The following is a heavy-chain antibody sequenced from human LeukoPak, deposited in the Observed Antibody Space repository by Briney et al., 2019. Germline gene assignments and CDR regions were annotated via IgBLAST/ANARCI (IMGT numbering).Heavy chain of an antibody. D-gene: IGHD6-13*01. J-gene: IGHJ4*02. CDR3: ARVTGYRIEDYFDY. CDR2: IYHSGST. V-gene: IGHV4-38-2*02. Sequence: SETLSLTRTVSGYSISSGYYWGWIRQPPGKGLEWIGSIYHSGSTYYNPSLKSRVTISVETSKNEFSLKLRSVTAADTAVYYCARVTGYRIEDYFDYWGQGTLVTVSS. CDR1: GYSISSGYY.